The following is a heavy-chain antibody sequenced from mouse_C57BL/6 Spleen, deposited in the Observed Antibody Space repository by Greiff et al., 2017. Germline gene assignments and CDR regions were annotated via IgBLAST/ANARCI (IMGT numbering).Heavy chain of an antibody. V-gene: IGHV1-81*01. Sequence: QVQLQQSGAELARPGASVKLSCKASGYTFTSYGISWVKQRTGQGLEWIGEIYPRSGNTYYNEKFKGKATLTADKSSSTAYMELRSLTSEDSAVYFCARDGVSYFHWYFDVWGTGTTVTVSS. CDR1: GYTFTSYG. J-gene: IGHJ1*03. D-gene: IGHD1-1*01. CDR3: ARDGVSYFHWYFDV. CDR2: IYPRSGNT.